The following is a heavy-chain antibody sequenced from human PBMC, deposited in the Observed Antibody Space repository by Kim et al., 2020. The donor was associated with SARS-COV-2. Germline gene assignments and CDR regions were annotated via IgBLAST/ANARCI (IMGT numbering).Heavy chain of an antibody. Sequence: ASVKVSCKASGYTFNTYGISWVRQAPGQGLEWMGWISVYHGNTNFAQKFQDRVTMTTDTSTSTAYMELRSLRSDDTAVYYCAREGREVLRWGYLSSHRDYFGMDVWGQGTTVTVSS. CDR3: AREGREVLRWGYLSSHRDYFGMDV. D-gene: IGHD3-16*02. J-gene: IGHJ6*02. CDR2: ISVYHGNT. CDR1: GYTFNTYG. V-gene: IGHV1-18*04.